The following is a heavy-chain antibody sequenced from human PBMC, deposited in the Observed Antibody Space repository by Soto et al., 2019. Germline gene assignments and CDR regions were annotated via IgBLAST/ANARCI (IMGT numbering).Heavy chain of an antibody. CDR2: ISSSSSYI. D-gene: IGHD2-15*01. J-gene: IGHJ3*02. Sequence: EVQLVESGGGLVKPGGSLRLSCAASGFTFSSYSMNWVRQAPGKGLEWVSSISSSSSYIYYADSVKGRLTISRDNAKNSLYLQMNSLRAEDTAVYYCARGGYCSGGSCYQVAFDIWGQGTMVTVSS. CDR3: ARGGYCSGGSCYQVAFDI. V-gene: IGHV3-21*01. CDR1: GFTFSSYS.